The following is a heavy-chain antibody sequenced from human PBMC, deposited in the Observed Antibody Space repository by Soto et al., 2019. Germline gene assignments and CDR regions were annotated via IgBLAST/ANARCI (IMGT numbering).Heavy chain of an antibody. Sequence: QLQLVQSGAEVKKPGASVKVSCKASGYTVTAYYVHWVRQAPGQGLEWMGWINPNSGGTNYAQKFQGWVTMTRDTAISTVYMELSRLRFDDTAVYYCARMIAASGHYGMDVWGQGTTVTVSS. CDR2: INPNSGGT. CDR3: ARMIAASGHYGMDV. J-gene: IGHJ6*02. D-gene: IGHD6-13*01. CDR1: GYTVTAYY. V-gene: IGHV1-2*04.